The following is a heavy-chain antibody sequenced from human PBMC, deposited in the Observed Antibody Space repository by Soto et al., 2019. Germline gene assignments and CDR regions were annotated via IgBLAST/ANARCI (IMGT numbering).Heavy chain of an antibody. CDR3: ARGKSIFYGMDV. CDR2: TXSSGNXL. Sequence: PGXSRRLSCAASGFTFGNYWMHWIRQAPGNGLDWVSYTXSSGNXLYHPDPVTGXXTISRDNXXNSLPLQMNGLRPHDTPVYYCARGKSIFYGMDVWGQGTTVTVSS. CDR1: GFTFGNYW. V-gene: IGHV3-11*01. J-gene: IGHJ6*01. D-gene: IGHD2-15*01.